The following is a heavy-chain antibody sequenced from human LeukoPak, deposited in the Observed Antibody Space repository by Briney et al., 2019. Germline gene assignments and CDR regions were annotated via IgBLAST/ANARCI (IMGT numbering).Heavy chain of an antibody. CDR2: LDPEDGET. CDR1: GYTLTELS. D-gene: IGHD1-26*01. J-gene: IGHJ3*02. Sequence: GASVKVSCKVSGYTLTELSMHWVRQAPGKGLEWMGGLDPEDGETIYAQKFQGRVTMTEDTSTDTAYMELSSLRSEDTAVYYCATDGNGRRYAFDIWGQGTMVTVSS. V-gene: IGHV1-24*01. CDR3: ATDGNGRRYAFDI.